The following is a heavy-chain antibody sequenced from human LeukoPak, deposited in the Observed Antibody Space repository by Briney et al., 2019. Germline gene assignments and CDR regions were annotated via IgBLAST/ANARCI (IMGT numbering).Heavy chain of an antibody. CDR3: AKRVAYNSGYYFDY. CDR2: LSGRGGST. V-gene: IGHV3-23*01. Sequence: GGSLRLSCVASGFSFSTYGMSWVRQAPGRGLEWASALSGRGGSTYYADSVKGRFTISRDNSKNTLYLQMNSLRAEDTAIYYCAKRVAYNSGYYFDYWGQGTLVTVSS. D-gene: IGHD6-19*01. CDR1: GFSFSTYG. J-gene: IGHJ4*02.